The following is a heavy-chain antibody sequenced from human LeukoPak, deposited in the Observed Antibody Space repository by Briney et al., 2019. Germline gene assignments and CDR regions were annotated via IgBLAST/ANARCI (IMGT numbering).Heavy chain of an antibody. Sequence: SVKVSCKASGGTFSSYAISWVRQAPGQGLEWMEGIIPIFGTANYAQKFQGRVTITTDESTSTAYMELSSLRSEDTAVYYCARGDYSVSYNNFDYWGQGTLVTVSS. J-gene: IGHJ4*02. CDR1: GGTFSSYA. D-gene: IGHD1-26*01. V-gene: IGHV1-69*05. CDR2: IIPIFGTA. CDR3: ARGDYSVSYNNFDY.